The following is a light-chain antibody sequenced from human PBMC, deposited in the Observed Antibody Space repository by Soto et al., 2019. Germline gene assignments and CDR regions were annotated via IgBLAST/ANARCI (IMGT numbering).Light chain of an antibody. Sequence: QSALTQPRSVSGSPGQSVTISCTGISSDVGGYNYVSWYQQHPGKAPKFMIYDVSKRPSGVPDRFSGSKSGNTASLTISGLQAEDEADYYCCSYAGSYTVFGGGTKLTVL. CDR1: SSDVGGYNY. CDR2: DVS. V-gene: IGLV2-11*01. CDR3: CSYAGSYTV. J-gene: IGLJ2*01.